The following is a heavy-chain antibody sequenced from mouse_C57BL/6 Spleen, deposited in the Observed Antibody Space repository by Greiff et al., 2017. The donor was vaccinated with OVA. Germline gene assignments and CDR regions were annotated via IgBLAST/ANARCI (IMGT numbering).Heavy chain of an antibody. CDR2: IDPETGGT. CDR1: GYTFTDYE. D-gene: IGHD6-1*01. Sequence: VQLQESGAELVRPGASVTLSCKASGYTFTDYEMHWVKQTPVHGLEWIGAIDPETGGTAYNQKFKGKAILTADKSSSTAYMELRSLTSEDSAVYYCIRASGAYAMDYWGQGTSVTVSS. CDR3: IRASGAYAMDY. J-gene: IGHJ4*01. V-gene: IGHV1-15*01.